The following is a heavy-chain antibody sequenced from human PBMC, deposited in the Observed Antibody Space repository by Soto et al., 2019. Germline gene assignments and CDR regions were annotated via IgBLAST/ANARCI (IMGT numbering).Heavy chain of an antibody. CDR2: IYYDGSYE. Sequence: GGSLRLSCAASGFIFSNYGMHWVRQAPGKGLEWVALIYYDGSYENYADSVKGRFTISRDNSKSTLWLQMNSLRVEDMAVYYCAKSGGGGYDSNNDYSGGLLMGPSWGRGTQVTV. CDR3: AKSGGGGYDSNNDYSGGLLMGPS. D-gene: IGHD3-22*01. V-gene: IGHV3-33*06. CDR1: GFIFSNYG. J-gene: IGHJ4*02.